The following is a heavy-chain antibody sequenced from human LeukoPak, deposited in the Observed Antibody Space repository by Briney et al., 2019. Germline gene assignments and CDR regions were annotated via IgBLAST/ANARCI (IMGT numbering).Heavy chain of an antibody. V-gene: IGHV3-9*01. Sequence: GRSLRLSCAASGFTFDDYAMHWVRQAPGKGLEWVSGISWNSGSIGYADSVKGRFTISRDNAKNSLYLQMNSLRAEDRALYYCAKDSGGGDYYYYYMDVWGKGTTVTVSS. CDR2: ISWNSGSI. CDR3: AKDSGGGDYYYYYMDV. D-gene: IGHD3-10*01. J-gene: IGHJ6*03. CDR1: GFTFDDYA.